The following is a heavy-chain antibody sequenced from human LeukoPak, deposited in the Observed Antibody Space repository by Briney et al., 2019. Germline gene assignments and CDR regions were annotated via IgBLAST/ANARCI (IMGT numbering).Heavy chain of an antibody. CDR2: IIPNSGGT. CDR1: GYTFTGYY. J-gene: IGHJ4*02. Sequence: GESLKVSCKASGYTFTGYYMHWVQQAPGQGLEWMGRIIPNSGGTNSGQKFQGRLTMTRDTSISTAYMELSRLSSDDTAVYYCARGDYDTSGYKFDYWGQGTLVTVSS. D-gene: IGHD3-22*01. CDR3: ARGDYDTSGYKFDY. V-gene: IGHV1-2*06.